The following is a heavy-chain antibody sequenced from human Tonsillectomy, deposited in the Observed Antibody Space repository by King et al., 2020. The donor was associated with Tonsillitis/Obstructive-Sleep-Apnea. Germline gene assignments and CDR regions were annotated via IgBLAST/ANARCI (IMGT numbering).Heavy chain of an antibody. V-gene: IGHV4-34*01. CDR3: ARSTIFGVVITPLYFDY. Sequence: VQLQQWGAGLLKPSEPLSLTCAVYGGSFSGYYWNWIRQPPGKGLEWIGEINHSGSTNYNPSLKSRVTVSVDTSKNQFSLNLSSVTAADTAVYYCARSTIFGVVITPLYFDYWGQGNLVTVSS. D-gene: IGHD3-3*01. CDR1: GGSFSGYY. CDR2: INHSGST. J-gene: IGHJ4*02.